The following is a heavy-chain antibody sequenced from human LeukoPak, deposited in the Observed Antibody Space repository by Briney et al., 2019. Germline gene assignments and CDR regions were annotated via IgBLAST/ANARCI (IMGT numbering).Heavy chain of an antibody. D-gene: IGHD3-10*01. Sequence: GGSLRLSCAASGFTFSSYGMHWVRQAPGKGLEWVAFIRYDGSNKYYADSVKGRFTISRDNSKNTLYLQMNSLRAEDTAVYYCAKPRAEITMVRGAGMDVWGQGTLVTVSS. CDR2: IRYDGSNK. CDR1: GFTFSSYG. CDR3: AKPRAEITMVRGAGMDV. V-gene: IGHV3-30*02. J-gene: IGHJ4*02.